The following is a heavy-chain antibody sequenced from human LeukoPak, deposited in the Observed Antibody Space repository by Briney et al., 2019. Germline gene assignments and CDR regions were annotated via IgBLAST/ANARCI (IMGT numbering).Heavy chain of an antibody. CDR1: GYALTEIS. Sequence: ASVKVSCKVSGYALTEISLHWVRQAPGKGLEWMGGFDREDGETMYAQKFQGRVTMTEDTSTDTAFMELSSLRSEDTAVYYCATVGYSYGAFDYWGQGTLVIVSS. CDR3: ATVGYSYGAFDY. CDR2: FDREDGET. J-gene: IGHJ4*02. D-gene: IGHD5-18*01. V-gene: IGHV1-24*01.